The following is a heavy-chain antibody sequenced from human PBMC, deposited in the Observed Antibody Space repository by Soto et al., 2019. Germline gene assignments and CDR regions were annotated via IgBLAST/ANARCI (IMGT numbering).Heavy chain of an antibody. D-gene: IGHD5-18*01. Sequence: QVRLVESGGGVVQPGRSLRLSCAASGFTFSSYGMHWVRQAPGKGLEWVAVIWYDGSNKYYADSVKGRFTISRDNSKNTLYLQMNSLRAEDTAVYYCARDPKDSQFDYWGQGTLVTVSS. CDR3: ARDPKDSQFDY. CDR1: GFTFSSYG. J-gene: IGHJ4*02. CDR2: IWYDGSNK. V-gene: IGHV3-33*01.